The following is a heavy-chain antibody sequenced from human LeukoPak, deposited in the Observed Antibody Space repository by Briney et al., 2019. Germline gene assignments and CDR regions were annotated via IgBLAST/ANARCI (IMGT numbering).Heavy chain of an antibody. J-gene: IGHJ6*02. D-gene: IGHD3-10*01. CDR2: IWYDGSNK. CDR1: GFTFSSYG. V-gene: IGHV3-33*01. Sequence: GGSLRLSCAASGFTFSSYGMHWVRQAPGKGLEWVAVIWYDGSNKYYADSVKGRFTISRDNSKNTLYLQMNSLRAEDTAVYYCARDRVQISGWNYYGSGSPSGYGMDVWGQGTTVTVSS. CDR3: ARDRVQISGWNYYGSGSPSGYGMDV.